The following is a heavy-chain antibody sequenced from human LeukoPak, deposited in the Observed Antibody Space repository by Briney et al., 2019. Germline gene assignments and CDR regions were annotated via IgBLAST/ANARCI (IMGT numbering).Heavy chain of an antibody. CDR3: AREVKTFYYDSSVYYRGIGVDY. CDR1: GFTFSSYS. Sequence: GGSLRLSCAASGFTFSSYSMNWVRQAPGKGLEWVSSISSSSSYIYYADSVKGRFTISRDNAKNSLYLQMNSLRAEDTAVYYCAREVKTFYYDSSVYYRGIGVDYWGQGTLVTVSS. J-gene: IGHJ4*02. V-gene: IGHV3-21*01. CDR2: ISSSSSYI. D-gene: IGHD3-22*01.